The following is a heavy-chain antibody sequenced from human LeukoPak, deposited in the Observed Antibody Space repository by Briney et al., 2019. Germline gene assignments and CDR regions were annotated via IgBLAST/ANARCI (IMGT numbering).Heavy chain of an antibody. V-gene: IGHV1-18*01. CDR1: GYTFTSYG. D-gene: IGHD5-12*01. CDR2: ISAYNGNT. Sequence: ASVKVSCKASGYTFTSYGITWVRQAPGQGLEWMGWISAYNGNTDYAQKLQDRVTMTTDTSTSTAYMELRSLRSDDTAVYHCARSTSGYEPFDYWGQGTLVTVSS. CDR3: ARSTSGYEPFDY. J-gene: IGHJ4*02.